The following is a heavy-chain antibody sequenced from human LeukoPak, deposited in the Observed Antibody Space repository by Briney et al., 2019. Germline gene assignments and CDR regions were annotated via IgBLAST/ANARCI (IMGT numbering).Heavy chain of an antibody. CDR2: ISSSGGCI. CDR3: AKLGGDSGRRY. CDR1: GFTFSSYA. D-gene: IGHD6-13*01. V-gene: IGHV3-23*01. Sequence: GGSLRLSCAASGFTFSSYAMSWVRQAPGKGLEWVSAISSSGGCIYYADSVKGRFTISRDNAKNTLYLQMNSLRAEDTAGYYFAKLGGDSGRRYWGEGTLVTVSS. J-gene: IGHJ4*02.